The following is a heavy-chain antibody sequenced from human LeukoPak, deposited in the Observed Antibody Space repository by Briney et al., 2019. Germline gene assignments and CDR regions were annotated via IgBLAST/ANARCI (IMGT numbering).Heavy chain of an antibody. V-gene: IGHV1-18*01. D-gene: IGHD3-22*01. J-gene: IGHJ1*01. CDR1: GYTFTTYG. CDR3: ARDVGYDSRLQH. Sequence: PWASVKVSCKASGYTFTTYGISWVRQAPGQGLEWMGWISAYNGNTNYAQKFQGRVTMTRDTSTSTVYMELSSLRSEDTAVYYCARDVGYDSRLQHWGQGTLVTVSS. CDR2: ISAYNGNT.